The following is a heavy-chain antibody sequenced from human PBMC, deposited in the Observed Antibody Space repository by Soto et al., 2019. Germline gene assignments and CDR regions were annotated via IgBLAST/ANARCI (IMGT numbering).Heavy chain of an antibody. CDR2: IYYSGGT. CDR3: ARYYDSSGFIDY. Sequence: SETLSLTCTVSGGSISNYYWSWIRQSPGKRLEWIGYIYYSGGTNYNPSLKSRVTISVDTPKNQFSLELSSVTAADTAVYYCARYYDSSGFIDYWGQGTLVTVSS. D-gene: IGHD3-22*01. J-gene: IGHJ4*02. V-gene: IGHV4-59*01. CDR1: GGSISNYY.